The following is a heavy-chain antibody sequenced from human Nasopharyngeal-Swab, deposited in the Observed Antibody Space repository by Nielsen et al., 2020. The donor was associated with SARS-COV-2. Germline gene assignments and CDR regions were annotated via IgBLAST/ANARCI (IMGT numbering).Heavy chain of an antibody. J-gene: IGHJ4*02. CDR1: GFTFSSYA. D-gene: IGHD1-26*01. CDR3: ARVNSGSYWGYFDY. V-gene: IGHV3-30*04. CDR2: ISYDGSNK. Sequence: GGSLRLSCAASGFTFSSYAMHWVRQAPGKGLEWVAVISYDGSNKYYADSVKGRFTISRDNSKKTLYLQMNSLRAEDTAVYYCARVNSGSYWGYFDYWGQGTLVTVSS.